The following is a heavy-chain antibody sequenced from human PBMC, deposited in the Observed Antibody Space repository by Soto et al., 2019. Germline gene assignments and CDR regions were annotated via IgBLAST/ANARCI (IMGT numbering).Heavy chain of an antibody. CDR1: GYSFTSYW. CDR3: SVTVQYYYGMDV. Sequence: GESLKISCKGSGYSFTSYWISWVRQMPGKGLEWMGRIDPSDSYTNYSPSFQGHVTISADKSISTAYLQWSSLKASDTAMYYYSVTVQYYYGMDVWGQGTTVTVSS. D-gene: IGHD4-17*01. J-gene: IGHJ6*02. CDR2: IDPSDSYT. V-gene: IGHV5-10-1*01.